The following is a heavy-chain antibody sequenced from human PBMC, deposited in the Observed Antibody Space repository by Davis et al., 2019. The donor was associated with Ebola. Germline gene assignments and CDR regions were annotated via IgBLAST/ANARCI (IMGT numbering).Heavy chain of an antibody. CDR3: ARDITMVQGPLGWFDP. CDR1: GYTFTSYG. Sequence: ASVKVSCKASGYTFTSYGISWVRQAPGQGLEWMGWISAYNGNTNYAQKLQGRVTMTTDTSTSTAYMELRSLRSDDTAAYYCARDITMVQGPLGWFDPWGQGTLVTVSS. J-gene: IGHJ5*02. V-gene: IGHV1-18*01. D-gene: IGHD3-10*01. CDR2: ISAYNGNT.